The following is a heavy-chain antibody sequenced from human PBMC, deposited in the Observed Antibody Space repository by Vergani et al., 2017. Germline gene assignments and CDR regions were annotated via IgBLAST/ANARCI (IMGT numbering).Heavy chain of an antibody. V-gene: IGHV1-18*01. CDR1: RHTFQTYG. CDR2: IRPYTGHT. CDR3: ARDPGGGAIVATNYYYYGMDV. J-gene: IGHJ6*02. D-gene: IGHD5-12*01. Sequence: QVQLVQSGAELKKPGASVSVSCKGSRHTFQTYGISWVRQAPGKGLEWMAWIRPYTGHTIYAQKFQDRVTMTADTSTNTAYMELRSLRSDDTAVYYCARDPGGGAIVATNYYYYGMDVWGQGTTVTVSS.